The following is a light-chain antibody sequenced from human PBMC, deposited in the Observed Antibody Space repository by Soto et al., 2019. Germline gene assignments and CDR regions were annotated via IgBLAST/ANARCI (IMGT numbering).Light chain of an antibody. Sequence: DIVMTQSPDSLAVSLGERATINCKSSQSVLYSSNNKNYLAWFQQKPGQPPKLVICWASTRDSGVPDRFSGSGYGTDFTLTNTSLQAEDVAVYYCQQPLPRVTFGGGTKVEIK. CDR2: WAS. J-gene: IGKJ4*01. CDR3: QQPLPRVT. V-gene: IGKV4-1*01. CDR1: QSVLYSSNNKNY.